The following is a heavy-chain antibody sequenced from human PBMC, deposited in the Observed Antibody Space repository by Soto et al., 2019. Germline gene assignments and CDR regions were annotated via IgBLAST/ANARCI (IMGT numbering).Heavy chain of an antibody. Sequence: SETLSLTCAVSGGSISSSNWWSWVRQPPGKGLEWIGEIYHSGSTNYNPSLKSRVTISVDKSKNQFSLKLSSVTAADTAVYYCARTVGGVGSGYLYFDYWGQGTLVTVSS. CDR2: IYHSGST. CDR1: GGSISSSNW. D-gene: IGHD3-3*01. V-gene: IGHV4-4*02. J-gene: IGHJ4*02. CDR3: ARTVGGVGSGYLYFDY.